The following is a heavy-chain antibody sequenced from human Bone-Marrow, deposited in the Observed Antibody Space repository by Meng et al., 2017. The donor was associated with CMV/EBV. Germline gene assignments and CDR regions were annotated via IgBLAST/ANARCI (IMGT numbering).Heavy chain of an antibody. Sequence: GESLKISCAASGFTFSSYAMHWVRQAPGKGLEWVAVISYDGSNKYYADSVKGRFTISRDNSKNTLYLQMNSLRAEDTAVYYCARTIAARPSYYYYGMDVCGQGTTVTVSS. J-gene: IGHJ6*02. D-gene: IGHD6-6*01. CDR3: ARTIAARPSYYYYGMDV. CDR2: ISYDGSNK. CDR1: GFTFSSYA. V-gene: IGHV3-30*04.